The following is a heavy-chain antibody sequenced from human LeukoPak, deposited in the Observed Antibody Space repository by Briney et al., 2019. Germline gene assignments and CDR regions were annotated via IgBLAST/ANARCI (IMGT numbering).Heavy chain of an antibody. CDR3: ARHARIAVAGLDY. Sequence: SETLSLTCTVSGDSINSYYWSWIRQPPGKGLEWIGYIYYVGSTNYNPSLKSRVTISVDTSKNQLSLKLTSVTAADTAVYYCARHARIAVAGLDYWGQGTLVTVSS. D-gene: IGHD6-19*01. CDR1: GDSINSYY. J-gene: IGHJ4*02. CDR2: IYYVGST. V-gene: IGHV4-59*08.